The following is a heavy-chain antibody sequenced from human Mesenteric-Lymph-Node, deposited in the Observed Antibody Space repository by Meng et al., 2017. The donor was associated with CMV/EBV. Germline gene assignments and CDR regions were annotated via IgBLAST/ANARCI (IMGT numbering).Heavy chain of an antibody. CDR2: IYYSGST. V-gene: IGHV4-59*12. CDR3: ARGTTVITLDY. CDR1: GGSITSYY. Sequence: SETLSLTCTVSGGSITSYYWTWIRQPPGKGLEWIGYIYYSGSTYFNPSLKRRATMSVDTSKNQFSLKVISVTAADTAVYYCARGTTVITLDYWGQGTLVTVSS. D-gene: IGHD4-17*01. J-gene: IGHJ4*02.